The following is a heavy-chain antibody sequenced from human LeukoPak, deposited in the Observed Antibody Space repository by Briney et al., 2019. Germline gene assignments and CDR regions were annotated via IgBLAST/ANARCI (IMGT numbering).Heavy chain of an antibody. CDR1: GYTFSNYG. D-gene: IGHD2-2*01. CDR3: ARRDCSSTSCYWFDP. J-gene: IGHJ5*02. CDR2: INPNSGGT. Sequence: ASVRVSCKASGYTFSNYGMSWVRQVPGQGLEWMGWINPNSGGTNYAQKFQGRVTMTRDTSISTAYMELSRLRSDDTAVYYCARRDCSSTSCYWFDPWGQGTLVTVSS. V-gene: IGHV1-2*02.